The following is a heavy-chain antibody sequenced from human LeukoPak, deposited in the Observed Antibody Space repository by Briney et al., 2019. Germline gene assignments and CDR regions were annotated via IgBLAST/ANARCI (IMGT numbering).Heavy chain of an antibody. CDR1: GGSFSSYY. Sequence: SETLSLTCAVYGGSFSSYYWSWIRQPPGKGLEWIGEINHSGSTNYNPSLKSRVTISVDTSKNQFSLKLSSVTAADTAVYYCARGSILWFGHIGYWGQGTLVTVSS. J-gene: IGHJ4*02. D-gene: IGHD3-10*01. CDR3: ARGSILWFGHIGY. CDR2: INHSGST. V-gene: IGHV4-34*01.